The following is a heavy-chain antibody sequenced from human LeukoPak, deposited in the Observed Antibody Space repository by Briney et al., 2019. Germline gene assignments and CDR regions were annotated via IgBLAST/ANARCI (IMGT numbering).Heavy chain of an antibody. D-gene: IGHD1-26*01. CDR1: GVSISSSSYY. CDR2: IYYSGST. Sequence: SETLSLTCTVSGVSISSSSYYWGWIRQPRGKGLEWIVSIYYSGSTNDNPSGKSQITISVDTSKNQFSLKLSSVTAADTAVYYCARAPTYSGKRLLRYFDLWGRGTLVTVSS. J-gene: IGHJ2*01. CDR3: ARAPTYSGKRLLRYFDL. V-gene: IGHV4-39*07.